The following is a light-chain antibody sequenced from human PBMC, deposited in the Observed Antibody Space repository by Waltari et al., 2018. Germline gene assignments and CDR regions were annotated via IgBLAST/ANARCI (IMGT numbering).Light chain of an antibody. CDR3: QHYDNYPVA. CDR1: QSISIW. Sequence: DIQMTQSPSTLSASVGDRVSITCRASQSISIWLAWYQQRSGKAPKLLISKSSSLESGVPSRFSCSGSGTEFTLTITNLHPDDFATYYCQHYDNYPVAFGQGTKLEIK. J-gene: IGKJ2*01. CDR2: KSS. V-gene: IGKV1-5*03.